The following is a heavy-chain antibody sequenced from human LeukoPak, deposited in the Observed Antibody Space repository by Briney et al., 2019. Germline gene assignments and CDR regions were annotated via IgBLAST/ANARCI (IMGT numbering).Heavy chain of an antibody. Sequence: GASVKVSCKASGYTFTSYGISWVRQAPGQGLEWMGWISAYNGNTNYAQKLQGRVTMTIDTSTSTAYMELRSLRSDDTAVYYCARDQQLLLWFGESIGDWFDPWGQGTLVTVSS. D-gene: IGHD3-10*01. CDR2: ISAYNGNT. V-gene: IGHV1-18*01. CDR3: ARDQQLLLWFGESIGDWFDP. J-gene: IGHJ5*02. CDR1: GYTFTSYG.